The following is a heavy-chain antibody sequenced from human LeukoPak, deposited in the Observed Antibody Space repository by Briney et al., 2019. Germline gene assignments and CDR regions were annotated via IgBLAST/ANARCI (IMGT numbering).Heavy chain of an antibody. CDR1: GFTFSSYW. D-gene: IGHD2-15*01. J-gene: IGHJ6*04. V-gene: IGHV3-7*01. Sequence: GGSLRLSCAASGFTFSSYWMSWVRQAPGKGLEWVANIKQDGSEKYYVDSVKGRFTISRDNAKNSLYLQMNSLRAEDTAVYYCAREGGKCSGGSCYSIFDVWGKGTTVTVSS. CDR2: IKQDGSEK. CDR3: AREGGKCSGGSCYSIFDV.